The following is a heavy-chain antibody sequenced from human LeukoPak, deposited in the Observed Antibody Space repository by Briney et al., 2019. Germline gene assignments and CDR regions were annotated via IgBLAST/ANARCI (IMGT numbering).Heavy chain of an antibody. CDR1: GFTFSSHE. D-gene: IGHD1-26*01. J-gene: IGHJ4*02. V-gene: IGHV3-48*03. CDR2: ILSGSSTI. Sequence: AGGSLRLSCAASGFTFSSHEMNWVRQAPGKGLEWVSYILSGSSTIYYADSVKGRFTISRDNAKNSLYLQMSSLRDEDTAVYYCARDHYYAFDSWGQGTLVTVSS. CDR3: ARDHYYAFDS.